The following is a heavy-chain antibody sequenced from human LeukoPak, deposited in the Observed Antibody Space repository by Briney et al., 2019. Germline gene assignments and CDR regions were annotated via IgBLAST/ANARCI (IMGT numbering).Heavy chain of an antibody. CDR3: ARPLGGYALRWYFDL. CDR1: GGSISSGGYY. J-gene: IGHJ2*01. Sequence: SETLSLTCTVSGGSISSGGYYWRWIRQHPGRGLEWIEYIYYSGSTYYNPSRKSRVTISVDTSKNQFSLKLSSVTAADTAVYYCARPLGGYALRWYFDLWGRGTLVTVSS. CDR2: IYYSGST. D-gene: IGHD5-12*01. V-gene: IGHV4-31*03.